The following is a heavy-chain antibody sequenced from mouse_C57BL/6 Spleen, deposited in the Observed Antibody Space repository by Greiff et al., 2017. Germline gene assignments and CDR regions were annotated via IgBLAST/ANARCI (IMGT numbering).Heavy chain of an antibody. V-gene: IGHV1-15*01. CDR3: TTIYYYPRYYAMDY. Sequence: QVQLQQSGAELVRPGASVTLSCKASGYTFTDYEMHWVKQTPVHGLEWIGAIDPETGGTAYNQKFKGKAILTADKSSSTAYMELRSLTSDDSSVYYCTTIYYYPRYYAMDYWGQGTSVTVSS. J-gene: IGHJ4*01. CDR1: GYTFTDYE. CDR2: IDPETGGT. D-gene: IGHD1-1*01.